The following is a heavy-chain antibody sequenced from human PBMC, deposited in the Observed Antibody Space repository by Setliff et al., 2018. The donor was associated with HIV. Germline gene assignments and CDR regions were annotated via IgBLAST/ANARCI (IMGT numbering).Heavy chain of an antibody. CDR3: ARENPLTTADFDI. D-gene: IGHD3-9*01. CDR1: GGSFSGYY. J-gene: IGHJ3*02. CDR2: IYHSGTT. V-gene: IGHV4-34*01. Sequence: PSETLSLTCAVYGGSFSGYYWGWIRQPPGNGLEWVGSIYHSGTTYYNPSLKSRVTVSVDTSKNQFSLKLGSVTAADTAVYYCARENPLTTADFDIWGQGTMVTV.